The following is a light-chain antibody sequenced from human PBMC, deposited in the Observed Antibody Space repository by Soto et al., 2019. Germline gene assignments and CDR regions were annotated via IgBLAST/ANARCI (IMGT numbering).Light chain of an antibody. V-gene: IGLV2-8*01. CDR1: SSDVGGYKY. CDR2: EVN. CDR3: SSYAGSNNLVV. Sequence: QSALTQPPSASGSPGQSVAISCTGTSSDVGGYKYVSWYQHHPGKAPKLIIYEVNKRPSGVPDRFSGSKSDNTASLTVSGLQAEDEADYYCSSYAGSNNLVVFGGGTKLTVL. J-gene: IGLJ2*01.